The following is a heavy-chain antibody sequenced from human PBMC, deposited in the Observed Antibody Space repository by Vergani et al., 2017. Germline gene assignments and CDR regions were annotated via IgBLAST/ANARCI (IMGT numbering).Heavy chain of an antibody. CDR2: IKSKTDGGTT. CDR3: TTSRSGPHDAFDI. CDR1: GGSISSSSYY. J-gene: IGHJ3*02. V-gene: IGHV3-15*01. Sequence: LQLQESGPGLVKPSETLSLTCTVSGGSISSSSYYWGWIRQPPGKGLEWVGRIKSKTDGGTTDYAAPVKGRFTISRDDSKNTLYLQMNSLKTEDTAVYYCTTSRSGPHDAFDIWGQGTMVTVSS. D-gene: IGHD3-10*01.